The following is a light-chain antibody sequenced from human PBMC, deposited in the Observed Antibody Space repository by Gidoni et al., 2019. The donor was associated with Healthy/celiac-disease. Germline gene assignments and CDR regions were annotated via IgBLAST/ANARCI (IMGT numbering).Light chain of an antibody. CDR3: QQRSNWPLELT. CDR1: QSVSSY. J-gene: IGKJ4*01. CDR2: DAS. Sequence: EIVLTQSLATLSLSPGERATLSCRASQSVSSYLAWYQQKPGQAPRLLIYDASNRATGIPARFSGSGSGTDLTLTISSLEPEDFAVYYCQQRSNWPLELTFGGGTKVEIK. V-gene: IGKV3-11*01.